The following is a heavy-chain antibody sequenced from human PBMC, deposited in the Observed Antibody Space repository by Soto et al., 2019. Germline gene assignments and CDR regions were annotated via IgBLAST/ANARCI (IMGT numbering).Heavy chain of an antibody. J-gene: IGHJ4*02. CDR3: ARRYGSCFDY. V-gene: IGHV6-1*01. Sequence: PSQTLSLTCDISGDSVSSNSAAWNWIRQSPSRGLEWLGRTSYRSKWYNDYAVSVKSRITINPDTSKNQFSLKLTSVTAADTALYYCARRYGSCFDYWGQGTLVTVSS. CDR1: GDSVSSNSAA. CDR2: TSYRSKWYN. D-gene: IGHD5-18*01.